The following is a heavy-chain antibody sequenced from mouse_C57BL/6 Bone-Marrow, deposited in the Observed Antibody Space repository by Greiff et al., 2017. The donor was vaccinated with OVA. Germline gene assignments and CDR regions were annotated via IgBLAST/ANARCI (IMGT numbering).Heavy chain of an antibody. Sequence: QVQLQQPGAELVRPGSSVKLSCKASGYTFTSYWMHWVKQRPIQGLEWIGNIDPSDSETHYNQKFKDKATLTVDKSSSTAYMQLSSLTSADSAVYYCARHYGNYDYWGQGTTLTVSS. CDR2: IDPSDSET. V-gene: IGHV1-52*01. D-gene: IGHD2-1*01. CDR1: GYTFTSYW. CDR3: ARHYGNYDY. J-gene: IGHJ2*01.